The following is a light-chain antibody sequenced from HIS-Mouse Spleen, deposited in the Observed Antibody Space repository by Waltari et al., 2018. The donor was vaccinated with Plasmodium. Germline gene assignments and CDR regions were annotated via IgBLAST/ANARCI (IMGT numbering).Light chain of an antibody. V-gene: IGLV1-47*01. Sequence: QSVLTQPPSASGTPGQRVTISCSGSSSNIGRTYVYWYQQLPGTAPKLLIYRNNQRPSGVPDGFSGSKSGTSASLASSGLRSEDEADYYCAAWDDSRIGRVFGGGTKLTVL. CDR1: SSNIGRTY. CDR3: AAWDDSRIGRV. J-gene: IGLJ3*02. CDR2: RNN.